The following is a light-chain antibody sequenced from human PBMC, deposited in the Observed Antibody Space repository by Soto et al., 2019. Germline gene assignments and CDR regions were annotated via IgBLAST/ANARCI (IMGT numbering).Light chain of an antibody. CDR3: QQYHTPPYT. CDR1: QTVLYSTDNRNY. J-gene: IGKJ2*01. Sequence: DIVMTQSPESLAVSLGESATINCKSSQTVLYSTDNRNYLAWHQQKPGQPPKLLIFWASTRESVVPDRFSGSGSGTDFTRTISSLQAEDVEVYYCQQYHTPPYTFGQGTKLEIK. CDR2: WAS. V-gene: IGKV4-1*01.